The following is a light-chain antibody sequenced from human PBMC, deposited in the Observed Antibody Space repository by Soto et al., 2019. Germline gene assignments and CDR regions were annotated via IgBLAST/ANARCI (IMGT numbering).Light chain of an antibody. Sequence: QSALTQPASVSGPPGKPIPIPAPGPKRNVGGYNHVSWYQQHPGKAPKLMIYDVNKRPSGVSNHFSGSKSGNTASLTISGLQVEDEADYYCCSYAGSSTWVFGGGTKLTVL. J-gene: IGLJ3*02. CDR2: DVN. CDR3: CSYAGSSTWV. V-gene: IGLV2-23*02. CDR1: KRNVGGYNH.